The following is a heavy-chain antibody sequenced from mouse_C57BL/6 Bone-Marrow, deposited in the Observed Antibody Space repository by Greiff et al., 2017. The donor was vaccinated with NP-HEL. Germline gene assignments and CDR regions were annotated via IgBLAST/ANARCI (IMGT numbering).Heavy chain of an antibody. CDR3: ARQRPLLYFDY. D-gene: IGHD1-1*01. CDR1: GYTFTSYG. Sequence: QVHVKQSGAELARPGASVKLSCKASGYTFTSYGISWVKQRTGQGLEWIGEIYPRSGNTYYNEKFKGKATLTADKSSSTAYMELRSLTSEDSAVYFCARQRPLLYFDYWGQGTTLTVSS. V-gene: IGHV1-81*01. CDR2: IYPRSGNT. J-gene: IGHJ2*01.